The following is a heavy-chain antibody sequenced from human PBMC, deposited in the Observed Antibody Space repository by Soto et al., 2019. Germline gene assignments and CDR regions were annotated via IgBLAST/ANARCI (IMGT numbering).Heavy chain of an antibody. D-gene: IGHD6-19*01. J-gene: IGHJ6*02. CDR1: GFTVSSKY. CDR3: ERESLAVAGSLAGMDV. CDR2: SHSGDST. V-gene: IGHV3-53*01. Sequence: EVQLVESGGGLIQPGGSLRLSCSASGFTVSSKYMSVVRQAPWKGLEWVSVSHSGDSTYYADSVKGRFTISSDNSKNPLYLQMNSLRAEDTAVYYCERESLAVAGSLAGMDVWGQGTTVTVSS.